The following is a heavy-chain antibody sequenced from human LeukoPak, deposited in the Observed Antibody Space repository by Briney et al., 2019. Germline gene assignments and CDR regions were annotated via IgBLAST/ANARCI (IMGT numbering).Heavy chain of an antibody. Sequence: SQTLSLTCTVSGGSISSGGYYWSWLRQPPGKGLEWIGYIYYSGSTYYNPSLKSRVTISVDTSKNQFSLKLSSVTAADTAVYYCAREGPYGGPLSIWGQGTMVTVSS. V-gene: IGHV4-31*03. CDR1: GGSISSGGYY. J-gene: IGHJ3*02. CDR3: AREGPYGGPLSI. D-gene: IGHD3-10*01. CDR2: IYYSGST.